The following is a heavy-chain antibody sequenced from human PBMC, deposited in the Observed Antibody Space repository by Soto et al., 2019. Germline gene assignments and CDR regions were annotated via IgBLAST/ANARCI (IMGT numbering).Heavy chain of an antibody. CDR3: AKGLSVSVAGSMGN. CDR1: GFSFDDYA. V-gene: IGHV3-9*01. D-gene: IGHD6-19*01. Sequence: EVQLVESGGGLVQPGRSLRLSCAASGFSFDDYAMHWVRQAPGKGLEWVSGISWNSGSIGYADSVKGRFTISRDNAKNSLYLQMNSLRAEDTALYYCAKGLSVSVAGSMGNWGKGTLVTVSS. CDR2: ISWNSGSI. J-gene: IGHJ4*02.